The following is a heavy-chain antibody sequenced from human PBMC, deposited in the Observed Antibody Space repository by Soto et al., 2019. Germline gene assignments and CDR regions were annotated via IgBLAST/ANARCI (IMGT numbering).Heavy chain of an antibody. CDR2: SRDKGNSYGT. D-gene: IGHD1-7*01. Sequence: EVQLVESGGGLVQPGGSLRLSCAVSGFTFSDYYIDWVRQAPGKGLEWVGRSRDKGNSYGTDYAASVKGRFTVSRDASKNSLYLQMNSLKTEDTALYYCTRSIPGTTSSDYWGQGTLVTVSS. CDR3: TRSIPGTTSSDY. CDR1: GFTFSDYY. J-gene: IGHJ4*02. V-gene: IGHV3-72*01.